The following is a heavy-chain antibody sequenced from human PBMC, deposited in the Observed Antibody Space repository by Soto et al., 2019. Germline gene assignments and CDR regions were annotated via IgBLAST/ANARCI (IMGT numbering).Heavy chain of an antibody. Sequence: QVQLQESGPGLVKPSETLSLTCTVSGDSITSYYWSWIRQPPGKGLEWIGYIYYSGSTNYNPSLNSRVTISVDTSLNQFPLKLTSVTAADTAMYFCARGTRYDTSGHYWDDAFDIWGQGTMVTVSS. CDR1: GDSITSYY. V-gene: IGHV4-59*01. CDR3: ARGTRYDTSGHYWDDAFDI. CDR2: IYYSGST. J-gene: IGHJ3*02. D-gene: IGHD3-22*01.